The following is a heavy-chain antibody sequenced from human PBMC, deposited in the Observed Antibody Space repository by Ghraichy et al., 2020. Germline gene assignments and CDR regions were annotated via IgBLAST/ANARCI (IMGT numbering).Heavy chain of an antibody. D-gene: IGHD3-22*01. Sequence: SVKVSCKASRGTFSSYTISWVRQAPGQGLEWMGRIIPILGIANYAQKFQGRVTITADKSTSTAYMELSSLRSEDTAVYYCARDAYYYDSSGYYLYGMDVWGQGTTVTVSS. V-gene: IGHV1-69*04. CDR1: RGTFSSYT. J-gene: IGHJ6*02. CDR3: ARDAYYYDSSGYYLYGMDV. CDR2: IIPILGIA.